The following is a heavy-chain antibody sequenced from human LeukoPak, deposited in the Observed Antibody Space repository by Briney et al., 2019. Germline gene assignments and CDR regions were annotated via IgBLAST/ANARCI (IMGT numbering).Heavy chain of an antibody. CDR3: AREGTAVAAEDY. D-gene: IGHD6-19*01. CDR1: GGSISSGSYY. CDR2: IYTSGST. V-gene: IGHV4-61*02. J-gene: IGHJ4*02. Sequence: SETLSLTCTVSGGSISSGSYYWSWIRQPAGKGLEWIGRIYTSGSTNYNPSLKSRVTISVDTSKNQFSLKLSSVTAADTAVYYCAREGTAVAAEDYWGQGTLVTVSS.